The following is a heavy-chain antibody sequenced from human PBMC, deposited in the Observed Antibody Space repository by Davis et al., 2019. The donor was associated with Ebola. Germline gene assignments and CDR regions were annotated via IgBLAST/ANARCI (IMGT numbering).Heavy chain of an antibody. J-gene: IGHJ3*02. Sequence: LRLSCAISGDSVSGKSGAWNWIRQSQSRGLEWLGRTYYTSKWYNHYAASVKSRTTINPDTSKNQFSLQLNSVTSEDTAVYYCARGWLRTGLDIWGQGTMVAVSP. CDR1: GDSVSGKSGA. D-gene: IGHD5-24*01. CDR2: TYYTSKWYN. CDR3: ARGWLRTGLDI. V-gene: IGHV6-1*01.